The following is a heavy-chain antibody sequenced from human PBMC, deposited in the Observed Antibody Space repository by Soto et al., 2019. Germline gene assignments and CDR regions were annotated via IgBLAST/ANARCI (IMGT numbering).Heavy chain of an antibody. CDR3: ARGRIAVAYFDY. D-gene: IGHD6-19*01. CDR2: IVPIFGTA. V-gene: IGHV1-69*01. J-gene: IGHJ4*02. CDR1: GGRFSSYA. Sequence: QVQLVQSGAEVKKPGSSVKVSCKASGGRFSSYAITWVRQAPGQGLEWMGGIVPIFGTANYAQTFQGRVTITADESTSTAYMELSRLRSDDTALYFCARGRIAVAYFDYWGQGALVTVSS.